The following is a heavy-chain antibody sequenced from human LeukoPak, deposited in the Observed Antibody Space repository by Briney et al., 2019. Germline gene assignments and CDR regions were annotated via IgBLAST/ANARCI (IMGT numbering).Heavy chain of an antibody. CDR3: ARQYDFWSGYLGYYYYYYMDV. CDR1: GFTFSSYS. CDR2: ISSSSSYI. V-gene: IGHV3-21*01. D-gene: IGHD3-3*01. Sequence: GGSLRLSCAASGFTFSSYSMNWVRQAPGKGLEWVSSISSSSSYIYYADSVKGRFTISRDNAKNSLYLQMNSLRAEDTAVYYCARQYDFWSGYLGYYYYYYMDVWGKGTTVTVSS. J-gene: IGHJ6*03.